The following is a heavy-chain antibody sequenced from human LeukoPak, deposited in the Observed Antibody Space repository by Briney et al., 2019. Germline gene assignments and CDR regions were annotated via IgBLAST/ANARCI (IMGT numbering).Heavy chain of an antibody. V-gene: IGHV1-18*01. CDR2: ISAYNGNT. CDR1: GYTFTSYG. D-gene: IGHD3-22*01. CDR3: ARAALYDSSGYYNN. J-gene: IGHJ4*02. Sequence: ASVKVSCKASGYTFTSYGISWVRQAPGQGLEWMGWISAYNGNTNYAQKLQGRVATTTDTSTSTAYMELRSLRSDDTAVYYCARAALYDSSGYYNNWGQGTLVTVSS.